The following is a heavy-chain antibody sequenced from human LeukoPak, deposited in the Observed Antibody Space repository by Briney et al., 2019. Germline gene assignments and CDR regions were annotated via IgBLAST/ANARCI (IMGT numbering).Heavy chain of an antibody. D-gene: IGHD2-2*01. J-gene: IGHJ4*02. CDR3: AKVGRGYCSSTSCRSGYFDY. CDR2: IYSDGGT. Sequence: GGSLRLSCAVSGFTVTNNYMSWVRQAPGKGLEYVSVIYSDGGTFYSESVKGRFTISRDYSKNTLYLQMNSLRAEDTAVYYCAKVGRGYCSSTSCRSGYFDYWGQGTLVTVSS. CDR1: GFTVTNNY. V-gene: IGHV3-53*01.